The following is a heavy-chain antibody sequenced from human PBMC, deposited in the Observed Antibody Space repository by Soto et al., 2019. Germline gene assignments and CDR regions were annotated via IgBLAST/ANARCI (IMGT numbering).Heavy chain of an antibody. V-gene: IGHV3-11*01. CDR1: GFTFTDYY. J-gene: IGHJ5*02. Sequence: PGGSLRLSCAASGFTFTDYYMSWIRQAPGKGLEWVCGIGGSGTTIYCADSVKGRFTISRDNFGNTMYLQMNSVRVEDTAVYYCARSVRPLSWFAPWGQGTRVTVSS. CDR3: ARSVRPLSWFAP. D-gene: IGHD3-10*01. CDR2: IGGSGTTI.